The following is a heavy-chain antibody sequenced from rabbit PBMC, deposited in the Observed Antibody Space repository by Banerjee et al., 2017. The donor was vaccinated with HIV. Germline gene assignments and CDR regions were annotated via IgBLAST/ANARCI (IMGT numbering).Heavy chain of an antibody. CDR3: ARDLDGVIGWNFGW. CDR2: IDPIFGTT. CDR1: GFTLNNYW. J-gene: IGHJ4*01. D-gene: IGHD4-1*01. V-gene: IGHV1S45*01. Sequence: QEQLKESGGGLVQPGGSLKLSCKASGFTLNNYWMNWVRQAPGKGLEWIGYIDPIFGTTHYASWVNGRFTISRTSSTTVTLRMTSLTAADTATYFCARDLDGVIGWNFGWWGPGTLVTVS.